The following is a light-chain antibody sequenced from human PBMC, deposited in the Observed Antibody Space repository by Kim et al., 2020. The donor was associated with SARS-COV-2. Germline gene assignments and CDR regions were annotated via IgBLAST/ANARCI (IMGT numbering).Light chain of an antibody. Sequence: QSVLTQPASLSGSPGQSITISCTGSRGDVGGGNYLSWYQQHPGQAPNDRIFDVRNQPSGLSDPFSGSRSGIPASLTISGPQADDEADYFCSSYTLTSSPFVFGPGTQVTVL. J-gene: IGLJ1*01. CDR1: RGDVGGGNY. V-gene: IGLV2-14*03. CDR2: DVR. CDR3: SSYTLTSSPFV.